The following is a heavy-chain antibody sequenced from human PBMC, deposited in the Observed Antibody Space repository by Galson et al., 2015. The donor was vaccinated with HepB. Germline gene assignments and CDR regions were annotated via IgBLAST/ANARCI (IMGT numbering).Heavy chain of an antibody. D-gene: IGHD2-2*01. CDR2: ISSSSSYI. CDR1: GFTFSSYS. Sequence: SLRLSCAASGFTFSSYSMNWVRQAPGKGLEWVSSISSSSSYIYYADSVKGRFTISRDNAKNSLYLQMNSLRAEDTAVYYCARVGGYCSSTSCGPEVHWGQGTLVTVSS. V-gene: IGHV3-21*01. CDR3: ARVGGYCSSTSCGPEVH. J-gene: IGHJ4*02.